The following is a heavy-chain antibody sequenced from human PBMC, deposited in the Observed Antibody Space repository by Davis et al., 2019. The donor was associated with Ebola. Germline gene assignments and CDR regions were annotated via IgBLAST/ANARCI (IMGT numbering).Heavy chain of an antibody. CDR2: ISSDGGIT. CDR3: VRTTYGAPEY. J-gene: IGHJ4*02. Sequence: GESLKISCAASGFTFGRYWMHWVRQAPGKGLVYVSRISSDGGITSYADSVKGRFTISRDNAKSTLYLQMNSLTAEDTAVYYCVRTTYGAPEYWGQGTLVTVSS. D-gene: IGHD4-17*01. CDR1: GFTFGRYW. V-gene: IGHV3-74*01.